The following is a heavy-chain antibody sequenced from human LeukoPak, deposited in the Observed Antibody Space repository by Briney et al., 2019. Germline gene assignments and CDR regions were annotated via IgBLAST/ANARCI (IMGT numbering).Heavy chain of an antibody. D-gene: IGHD4-11*01. J-gene: IGHJ6*02. Sequence: PSGTLSLTCAVSGGSISSSNWWSWVRQPPGKGLEWIGEIYHSGSTNYNPSLKSRVTISVDKSKNQFSLKLSSVTAADTAVYYCVRVSGATITTYYGMDVWGQGTTVTVS. CDR3: VRVSGATITTYYGMDV. CDR2: IYHSGST. V-gene: IGHV4-4*02. CDR1: GGSISSSNW.